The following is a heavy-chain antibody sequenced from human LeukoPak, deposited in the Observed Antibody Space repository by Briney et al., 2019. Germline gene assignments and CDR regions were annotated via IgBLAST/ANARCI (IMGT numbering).Heavy chain of an antibody. V-gene: IGHV3-30*18. Sequence: GGSLRLSCAASGFTFSSYVMHWVRQAPGKGLEWVAVISYDGSNKYYADSVKGRFTISRDNPKNTLYLQMNSLRAEDTAVYYCAKWASSPPSFDYWGQGTLVTVSS. CDR2: ISYDGSNK. CDR1: GFTFSSYV. J-gene: IGHJ4*02. CDR3: AKWASSPPSFDY. D-gene: IGHD1-26*01.